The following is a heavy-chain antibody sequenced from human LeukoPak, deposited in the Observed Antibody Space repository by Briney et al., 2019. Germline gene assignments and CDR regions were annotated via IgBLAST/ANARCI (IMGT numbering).Heavy chain of an antibody. CDR3: ARENYYLDY. J-gene: IGHJ4*02. D-gene: IGHD1-7*01. Sequence: SDPLSLTCTVSGRSISSYYWSWIRQPPGKGLEGIGYIYYSGNTNYNPSLKSRLTISLDTSTTQFSLKLSSVTAADTAVYYCARENYYLDYWGQGTLVTVSS. CDR1: GRSISSYY. V-gene: IGHV4-59*07. CDR2: IYYSGNT.